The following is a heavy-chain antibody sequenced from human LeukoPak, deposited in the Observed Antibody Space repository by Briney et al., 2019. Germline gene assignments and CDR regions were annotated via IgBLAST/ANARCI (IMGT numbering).Heavy chain of an antibody. CDR3: ARVLNGHFDY. CDR2: IHYSGST. D-gene: IGHD2-8*01. J-gene: IGHJ4*02. V-gene: IGHV4-59*01. Sequence: SETLSLTCTVSGGSISSYYWSWIRQPPGKGLEWIGYIHYSGSTNYNPSLKSRVTISVDTSKNQFSLKLSSVTAADTAVYYCARVLNGHFDYWGQGTLVTVSS. CDR1: GGSISSYY.